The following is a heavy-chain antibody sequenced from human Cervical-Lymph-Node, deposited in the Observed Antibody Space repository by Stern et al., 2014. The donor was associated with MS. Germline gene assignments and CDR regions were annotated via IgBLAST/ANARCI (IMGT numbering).Heavy chain of an antibody. J-gene: IGHJ5*01. CDR3: ARGYSGSWYWIDS. D-gene: IGHD6-13*01. Sequence: QLQLVESGPGLVKPSETLSLTCTVSGRSISSSYWSWIRPPPGKGLEWIGYIYSSGSTNSIPSLKSRVSISVDTSKNQFSLKLSSVTAADTAVYFCARGYSGSWYWIDSWGQGTQVTVSS. CDR2: IYSSGST. CDR1: GRSISSSY. V-gene: IGHV4-59*01.